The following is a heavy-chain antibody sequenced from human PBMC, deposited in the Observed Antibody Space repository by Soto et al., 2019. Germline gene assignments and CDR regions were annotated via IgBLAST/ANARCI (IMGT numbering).Heavy chain of an antibody. CDR1: GFTFNNYG. D-gene: IGHD6-25*01. CDR2: LTGSGATT. CDR3: AKEMSKWPEATSLDY. V-gene: IGHV3-23*01. J-gene: IGHJ4*02. Sequence: EVQLLESGGGLVQPGGSLRLSCEASGFTFNNYGMTWVRQAPGKGLEWVSSLTGSGATTYYTESVKGRFSISRDNSKNTLYLQMSGLRAEDTAVYYCAKEMSKWPEATSLDYWGQGTPVTVSS.